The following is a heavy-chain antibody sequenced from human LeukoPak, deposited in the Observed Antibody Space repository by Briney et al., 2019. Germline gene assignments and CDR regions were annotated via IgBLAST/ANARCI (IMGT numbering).Heavy chain of an antibody. V-gene: IGHV3-73*01. Sequence: GGSLKLSCATSGFTFSGCAIHWVRQASEKGLEWVGRIRSKAHNYATAYAASVKGRFTISRDDSKNTAYLQMNSLKTEDTAMYYCTSLQDAVVIPGRWGQGTLVTVSS. J-gene: IGHJ4*02. D-gene: IGHD4-23*01. CDR1: GFTFSGCA. CDR3: TSLQDAVVIPGR. CDR2: IRSKAHNYAT.